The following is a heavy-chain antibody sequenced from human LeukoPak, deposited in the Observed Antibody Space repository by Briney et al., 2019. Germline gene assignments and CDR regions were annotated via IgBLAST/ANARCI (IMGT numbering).Heavy chain of an antibody. CDR1: GGSISSYY. Sequence: SETLSLTCTVSGGSISSYYWSWIRQPPGKGLEWIGYIYYSGSTNYNPSLKSRVTISVDTSKNQFSLNLSSVTAADTAVYYCARYGSGRYARFDYWGQGTLVTVSS. V-gene: IGHV4-59*08. CDR2: IYYSGST. D-gene: IGHD3-16*01. J-gene: IGHJ4*02. CDR3: ARYGSGRYARFDY.